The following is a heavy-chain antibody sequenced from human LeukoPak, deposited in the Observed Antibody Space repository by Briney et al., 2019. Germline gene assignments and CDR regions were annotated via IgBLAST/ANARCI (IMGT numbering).Heavy chain of an antibody. V-gene: IGHV3-21*01. CDR1: GFTFSSYS. Sequence: PGGSLRLSCAASGFTFSSYSMNWVRQAPGKGLEWVSSISSSSYIYYADSVKGRFTISRDNAKNSLSLQMSSLRAEDTALYFCARSAGRLSPIDDWGQGTPVTVSS. D-gene: IGHD5/OR15-5a*01. CDR2: ISSSSYI. CDR3: ARSAGRLSPIDD. J-gene: IGHJ4*02.